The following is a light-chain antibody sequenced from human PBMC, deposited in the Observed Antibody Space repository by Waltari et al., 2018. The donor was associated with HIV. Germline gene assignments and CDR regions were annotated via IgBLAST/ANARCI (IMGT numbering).Light chain of an antibody. J-gene: IGKJ1*01. CDR3: QQSYRTPWT. V-gene: IGKV1-39*01. Sequence: DIQMTQSPSSLSASVGDRVTITCRARQSISSYLNWYQQKPGKAPKLLIYAASSLQSGVPSRFSGSGSGTDFTLTISSLQPEDFASYDCQQSYRTPWTFGQGTKVDIK. CDR2: AAS. CDR1: QSISSY.